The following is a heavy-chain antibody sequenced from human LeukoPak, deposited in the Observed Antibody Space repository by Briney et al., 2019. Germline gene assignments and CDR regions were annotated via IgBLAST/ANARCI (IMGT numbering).Heavy chain of an antibody. CDR3: AGHYYMDV. CDR2: ISYDGSNK. CDR1: GFTFSSYG. J-gene: IGHJ6*03. V-gene: IGHV3-30*19. Sequence: GGSLRLSCAASGFTFSSYGMHWVRQAPGKGLEWVAVISYDGSNKYYADSVKGRFTISRDNSKNTLYLQMNSLRAEDTAVYFCAGHYYMDVWGKGTTVTVSS.